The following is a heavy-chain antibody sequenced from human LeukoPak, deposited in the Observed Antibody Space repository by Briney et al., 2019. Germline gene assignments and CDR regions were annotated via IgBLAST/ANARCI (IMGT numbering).Heavy chain of an antibody. V-gene: IGHV1-18*01. D-gene: IGHD3-10*01. Sequence: ASVKVSCKASGYTSTSYGISWVRQAPGQGLEWMGWISAYNGNTNYAQKLQGRVTMTTDTSTSTAYMELRSLRSDDTAVYYCARDRASGHPFGYWGQGTLVTVSS. CDR1: GYTSTSYG. CDR3: ARDRASGHPFGY. CDR2: ISAYNGNT. J-gene: IGHJ4*02.